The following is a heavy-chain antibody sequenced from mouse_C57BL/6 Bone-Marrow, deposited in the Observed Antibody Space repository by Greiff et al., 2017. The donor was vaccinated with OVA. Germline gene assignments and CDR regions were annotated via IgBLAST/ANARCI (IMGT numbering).Heavy chain of an antibody. J-gene: IGHJ2*01. V-gene: IGHV1-69*01. D-gene: IGHD1-1*01. Sequence: VQLQQPGAELVMPGASVKLSCKASGYTFTSYWMHWVKQRPGQGLEWIGEIDPSDSYTNYNQKFKGKSTLTVDKSSSTAYMQLSSLTSEDSAVYYCARWALTTVAPFDYWGQGTTRTVSS. CDR1: GYTFTSYW. CDR3: ARWALTTVAPFDY. CDR2: IDPSDSYT.